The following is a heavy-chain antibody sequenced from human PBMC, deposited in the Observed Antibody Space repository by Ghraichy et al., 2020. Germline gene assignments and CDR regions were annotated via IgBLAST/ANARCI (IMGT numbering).Heavy chain of an antibody. V-gene: IGHV3-43D*03. D-gene: IGHD3-10*01. CDR2: ISWDGGST. Sequence: GESLNISCAASGFTFDDYAMHWVRQAPGKGLEWVSLISWDGGSTYYADSVKGRFTISRDNSKNSLYLQMNSLRAEDTALYYCAKGSSEVGNYFDYWGQGTLVTVSS. J-gene: IGHJ4*02. CDR1: GFTFDDYA. CDR3: AKGSSEVGNYFDY.